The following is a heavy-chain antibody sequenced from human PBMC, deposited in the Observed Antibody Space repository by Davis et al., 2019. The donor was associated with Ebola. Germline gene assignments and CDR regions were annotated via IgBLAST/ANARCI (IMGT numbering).Heavy chain of an antibody. CDR3: ARGDIVGATIDY. D-gene: IGHD1-26*01. CDR1: GGSFSGYY. CDR2: ISSSSSYT. V-gene: IGHV3-11*06. Sequence: LSLTCAVYGGSFSGYYWSWIRQAPGKGLEWVSYISSSSSYTNYADSVKGRFTISRDNAKNSLYLQMNSLRAEDTAVYYCARGDIVGATIDYWGQGTLVTVSS. J-gene: IGHJ4*02.